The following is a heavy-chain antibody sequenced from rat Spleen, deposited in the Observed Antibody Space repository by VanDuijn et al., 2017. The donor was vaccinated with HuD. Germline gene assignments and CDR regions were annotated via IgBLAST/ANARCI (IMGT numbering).Heavy chain of an antibody. J-gene: IGHJ2*01. V-gene: IGHV5-20*01. CDR2: INTDGGGT. Sequence: EVQLVESGGGLVQPGRSLKLSCAASGFTFSDYYMAWVRQAPTKGLEWVSSINTDGGGTHYPDSVKGRFTISRDIAKSTLYLQMNSLQTEDTAIYFCTRGPPRDGGGYYYGYYFDYWGQGVMVTVSS. CDR1: GFTFSDYY. D-gene: IGHD1-12*02. CDR3: TRGPPRDGGGYYYGYYFDY.